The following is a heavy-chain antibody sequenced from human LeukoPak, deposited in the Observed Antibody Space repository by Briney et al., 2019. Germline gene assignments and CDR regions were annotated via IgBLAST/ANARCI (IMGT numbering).Heavy chain of an antibody. Sequence: PGGSLRLSCAASGFTFSSYAMSWVRQAPGKGLEWVSAISGSGGSTYYADSVKGRFTISRDNSKNTLYLQMNSLRAEDTAVYYCAKDLYSSSWYSCLDYWGQGTLVTVSS. D-gene: IGHD6-13*01. V-gene: IGHV3-23*01. CDR2: ISGSGGST. J-gene: IGHJ4*02. CDR1: GFTFSSYA. CDR3: AKDLYSSSWYSCLDY.